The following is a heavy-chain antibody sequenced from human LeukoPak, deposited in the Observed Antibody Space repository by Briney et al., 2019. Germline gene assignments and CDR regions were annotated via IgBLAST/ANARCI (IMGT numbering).Heavy chain of an antibody. CDR2: IIPIFGTA. CDR3: ARDQVRGYCSGGSCYSLDY. V-gene: IGHV1-69*05. J-gene: IGHJ4*02. CDR1: GGTFSSYA. D-gene: IGHD2-15*01. Sequence: GASVKVSCKASGGTFSSYAISWVRQAPGQGLEWMGGIIPIFGTANYAQKFQGRVTMTRDTSTSTVYMELSSLRSEDTAVYYCARDQVRGYCSGGSCYSLDYWGQGTLVTVSS.